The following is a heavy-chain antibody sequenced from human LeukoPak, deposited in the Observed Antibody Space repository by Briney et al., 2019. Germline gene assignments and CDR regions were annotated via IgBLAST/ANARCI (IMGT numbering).Heavy chain of an antibody. V-gene: IGHV1-18*01. CDR3: ASGEGPHDSSGYHNFDY. CDR2: ISAYNGNT. D-gene: IGHD3-22*01. Sequence: ASVKVSCKASGYTFTSYGISWVRQAPGQGLEWMGWISAYNGNTNYAQKLQGRVTMTTDTSTSTAYMELRSLRSDDTAVYYCASGEGPHDSSGYHNFDYWGQGTLVTVSS. J-gene: IGHJ4*02. CDR1: GYTFTSYG.